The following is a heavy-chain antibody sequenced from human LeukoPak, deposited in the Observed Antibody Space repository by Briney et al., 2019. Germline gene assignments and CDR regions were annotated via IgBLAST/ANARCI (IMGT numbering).Heavy chain of an antibody. J-gene: IGHJ4*02. CDR3: ARDGFGNSMVRGVIGYFDY. CDR1: GFTFSNNG. Sequence: GGSLRLSCAASGFTFSNNGMHWVRQAPGKGLEWVAVISYDGSDIYYADSVKGRFTISRDNSKNTLYLQMNSLRAEDTAVYYCARDGFGNSMVRGVIGYFDYWGQGTLVTVSS. V-gene: IGHV3-30*03. CDR2: ISYDGSDI. D-gene: IGHD3-10*01.